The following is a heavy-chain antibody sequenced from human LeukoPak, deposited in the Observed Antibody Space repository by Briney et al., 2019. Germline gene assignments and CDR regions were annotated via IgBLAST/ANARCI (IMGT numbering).Heavy chain of an antibody. CDR2: IKQDGSEK. V-gene: IGHV3-7*01. Sequence: GGSLRLSCAASGFTFSSYWMSWVRQAPGKGLEWVANIKQDGSEKYYVGSVKGRFTISRDNAKNSLYLQMNSLRAEDTAVYYCARGTGDYEYYFDYWGQGTLVTVSS. J-gene: IGHJ4*02. CDR3: ARGTGDYEYYFDY. CDR1: GFTFSSYW. D-gene: IGHD4-17*01.